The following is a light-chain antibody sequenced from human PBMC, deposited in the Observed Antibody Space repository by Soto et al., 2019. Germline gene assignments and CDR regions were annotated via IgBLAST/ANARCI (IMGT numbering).Light chain of an antibody. CDR3: QQSSSYPYT. J-gene: IGKJ2*01. V-gene: IGKV1-16*02. CDR1: RDINKY. CDR2: GAS. Sequence: DIHMTQSPSSLSASVGDRVTITCRGSRDINKYLAWFQQKPGKAPKSLIYGASTLQRGVPSKFSGSGSGTDFTLTINSLQPEDFATYYCQQSSSYPYTFGPGTRLEIK.